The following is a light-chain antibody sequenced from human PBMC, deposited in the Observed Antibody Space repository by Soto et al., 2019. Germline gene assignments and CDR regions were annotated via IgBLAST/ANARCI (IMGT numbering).Light chain of an antibody. CDR2: AAS. Sequence: IRLTQSPSSLSASVGDRVTITCRASQGISSSLAWYQQQPGKAPKLLIYAASTLQSGVPSRFSGSGSGIDFTLTISSLQPEDFATYYCQQLKSFPLAFGGGTTVEIK. V-gene: IGKV1-9*01. CDR3: QQLKSFPLA. J-gene: IGKJ4*01. CDR1: QGISSS.